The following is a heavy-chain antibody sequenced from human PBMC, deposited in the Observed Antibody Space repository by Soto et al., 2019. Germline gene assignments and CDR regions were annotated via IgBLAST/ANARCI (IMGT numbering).Heavy chain of an antibody. CDR3: ARLVENGGYRAGFDV. Sequence: LSLTCSVSSGSINSGAYDWSWIRQHPWEGLEWIGYIYYSGSTYYNPSLKSRLIISIDTSRNNFSLQLRSVTAAATAVYYCARLVENGGYRAGFDVWGQGTTVTVSS. V-gene: IGHV4-31*02. J-gene: IGHJ6*02. D-gene: IGHD5-12*01. CDR1: SGSINSGAYD. CDR2: IYYSGST.